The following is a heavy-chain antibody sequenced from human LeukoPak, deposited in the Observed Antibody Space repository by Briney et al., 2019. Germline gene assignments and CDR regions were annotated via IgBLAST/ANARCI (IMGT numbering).Heavy chain of an antibody. V-gene: IGHV4-39*01. Sequence: SETLSLACTVSGGSISSSNYYWGWIRQPPGKGLEWIGSIYYSGSTYYNPSLKSRVTISVDTSKNQFSLKLSSVTAADTAVYYCARLDGYCSGGSCYSVSFVDPWGQGTLVTVSS. J-gene: IGHJ5*02. CDR3: ARLDGYCSGGSCYSVSFVDP. CDR1: GGSISSSNYY. D-gene: IGHD2-15*01. CDR2: IYYSGST.